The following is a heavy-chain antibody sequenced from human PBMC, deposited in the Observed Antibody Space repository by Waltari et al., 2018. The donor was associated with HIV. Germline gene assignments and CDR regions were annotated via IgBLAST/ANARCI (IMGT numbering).Heavy chain of an antibody. CDR1: GGSFSGYY. Sequence: QVQLQQWGAGLLKPSETLSLTCAVYGGSFSGYYWSWIRQPPGKGLEWIGEINHSGSTNYNPSLKSRVTISVDTSKNQFSLKLSSVTAADTAVYYCATPSHYDSSGYTAARFDYWGQGTLVTVSS. CDR3: ATPSHYDSSGYTAARFDY. J-gene: IGHJ4*02. D-gene: IGHD3-22*01. CDR2: INHSGST. V-gene: IGHV4-34*01.